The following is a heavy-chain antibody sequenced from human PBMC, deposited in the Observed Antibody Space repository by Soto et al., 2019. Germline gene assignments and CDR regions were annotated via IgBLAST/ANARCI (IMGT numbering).Heavy chain of an antibody. Sequence: QVQLQESGPGLVKPSQTLSLTCTVSGGSISSGGYYWSWIRQHPGKGLEWIGYIYYSGSTYYNPSLSSRGTLSVDTSKTQFSLKLSSVTAADTAVYYCASGFASGGEAYWGQGTLVTVSS. CDR3: ASGFASGGEAY. V-gene: IGHV4-31*03. D-gene: IGHD3-16*01. CDR2: IYYSGST. J-gene: IGHJ4*02. CDR1: GGSISSGGYY.